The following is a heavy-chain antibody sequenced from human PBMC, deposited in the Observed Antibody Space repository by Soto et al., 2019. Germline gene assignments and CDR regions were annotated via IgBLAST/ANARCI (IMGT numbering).Heavy chain of an antibody. Sequence: SETLSLTCAVYGGSFSGYYWSWIRQPPGKGLEWIGEINHSGSTSYNPSLKSRVTISVDTSKNQFSLKLSSVTAADTAVYYCARSPTLYYDSSGYYFDYWGQGTLVTVSS. CDR3: ARSPTLYYDSSGYYFDY. CDR1: GGSFSGYY. V-gene: IGHV4-34*01. CDR2: INHSGST. J-gene: IGHJ4*02. D-gene: IGHD3-22*01.